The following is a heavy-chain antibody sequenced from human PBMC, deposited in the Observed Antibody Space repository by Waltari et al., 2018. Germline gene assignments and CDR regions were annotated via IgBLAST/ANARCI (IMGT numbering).Heavy chain of an antibody. D-gene: IGHD3-16*01. V-gene: IGHV3-33*03. Sequence: QDQLVESGGGVVQPGRSLRLSCVPSGFTFSNYGRHWVRQAPGKGLEWVAVISYDGSKRFYADAVKGRFTISRDNSKNILYLQMNSLRADDTAMYYCVGGQMGDFWGQGTLVTVSS. CDR2: ISYDGSKR. CDR3: VGGQMGDF. CDR1: GFTFSNYG. J-gene: IGHJ4*02.